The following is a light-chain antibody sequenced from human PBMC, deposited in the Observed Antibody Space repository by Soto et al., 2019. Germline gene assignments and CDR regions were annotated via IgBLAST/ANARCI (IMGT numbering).Light chain of an antibody. V-gene: IGKV1-39*01. CDR2: AAS. Sequence: FQMPQSPSSLSASLGDRFTVTCRASQIISSYLNWYQQKPGKAPKLLIYAASSLQSGVPSRFSGSGSGTDFTLTISSLQPEDFATYYCQQSYSTPRTFGQGTNVDI. CDR1: QIISSY. J-gene: IGKJ1*01. CDR3: QQSYSTPRT.